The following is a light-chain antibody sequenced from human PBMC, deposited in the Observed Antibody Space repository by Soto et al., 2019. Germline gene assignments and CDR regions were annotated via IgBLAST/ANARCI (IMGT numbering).Light chain of an antibody. CDR1: QSVDSRY. CDR2: GAS. J-gene: IGKJ1*01. Sequence: EIVFTQSPCTLSLYPGERATLSCWASQSVDSRYLAWYQQKPGQAPRLLIYGASSRATGIPDRFTGSGSGTDFTLTISRLEPEDFAVYYCQQYGTSPWTFAQRTKVDIK. V-gene: IGKV3-20*01. CDR3: QQYGTSPWT.